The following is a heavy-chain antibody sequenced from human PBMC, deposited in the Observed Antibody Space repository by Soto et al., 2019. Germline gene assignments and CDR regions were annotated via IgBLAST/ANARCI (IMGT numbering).Heavy chain of an antibody. V-gene: IGHV1-69*02. CDR2: IIPILGIA. CDR3: ASGEGRRPGAFDI. D-gene: IGHD6-6*01. Sequence: ASVKVSCKASGGTFSSYTISWVRQAPGQGLEWMGRIIPILGIANYAQKFQGRVTITADKSTSTAYMELSSLRSEDTAVYYCASGEGRRPGAFDIWGQGTMVTVSS. J-gene: IGHJ3*02. CDR1: GGTFSSYT.